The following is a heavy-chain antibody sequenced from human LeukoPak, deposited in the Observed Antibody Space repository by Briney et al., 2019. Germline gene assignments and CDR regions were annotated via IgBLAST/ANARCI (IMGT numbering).Heavy chain of an antibody. D-gene: IGHD5-18*01. J-gene: IGHJ5*02. Sequence: ASVKVSCKASGYTFTSYDINWVRQATGQGLEWMGWVNPNSGNTGYAQKFQGRVTMTRNTSISTAYMELSSLRSEDTAVYYCARAEYSYGYNWFDPWGQGTLVTVSS. CDR3: ARAEYSYGYNWFDP. V-gene: IGHV1-8*01. CDR1: GYTFTSYD. CDR2: VNPNSGNT.